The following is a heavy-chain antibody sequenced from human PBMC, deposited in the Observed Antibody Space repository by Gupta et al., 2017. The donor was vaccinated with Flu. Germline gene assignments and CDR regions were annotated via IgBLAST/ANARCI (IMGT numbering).Heavy chain of an antibody. J-gene: IGHJ5*02. CDR3: ARVRVGYCSTTTCFNWVDP. Sequence: MCVRPLPGKGQEWLGCIYYRGHTNYNPSLKSRLSISLDTSKNQVSLKLSSVTAADTAVYYCARVRVGYCSTTTCFNWVDPWGEGTLVTVSS. D-gene: IGHD2-2*01. V-gene: IGHV4-59*13. CDR2: IYYRGHT.